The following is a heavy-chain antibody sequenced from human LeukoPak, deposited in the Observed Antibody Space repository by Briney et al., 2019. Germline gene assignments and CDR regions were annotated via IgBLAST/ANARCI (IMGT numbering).Heavy chain of an antibody. CDR2: INPNSGGT. J-gene: IGHJ4*02. D-gene: IGHD3-16*02. V-gene: IGHV1-2*02. CDR3: ARAVYDYVWGSYRYETFDY. Sequence: ASVKVSCKASGYTFTGYYMHWVRQAPGQGLEWMGWINPNSGGTNYAQKFQGRVTMTRDTSISTAYMELSRLRSDDTAVYYCARAVYDYVWGSYRYETFDYWGQGTLVTVSS. CDR1: GYTFTGYY.